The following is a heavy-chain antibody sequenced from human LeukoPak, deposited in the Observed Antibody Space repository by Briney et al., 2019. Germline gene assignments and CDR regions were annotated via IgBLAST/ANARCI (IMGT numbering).Heavy chain of an antibody. CDR2: IKQDGSEK. D-gene: IGHD4-23*01. CDR3: ARVEYGGTSLFY. CDR1: EFTFSSYW. J-gene: IGHJ4*02. Sequence: GGSLRLSWAAAEFTFSSYWMSWVRQAPGEGLEWVANIKQDGSEKSDVASVKGRFTISRDNAKTSLYLQMNSLRAEDTAVYYCARVEYGGTSLFYWGQGTLVTVSS. V-gene: IGHV3-7*01.